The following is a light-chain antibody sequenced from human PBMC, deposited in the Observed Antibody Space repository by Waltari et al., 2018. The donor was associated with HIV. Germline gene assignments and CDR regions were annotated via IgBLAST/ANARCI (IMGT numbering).Light chain of an antibody. CDR2: DAS. Sequence: DIQMTQSPSSLSASVGDRVTITCQASQGISNYLHWYQQKPGTAPKLLVYDASLLYTGVPSRFRGAGSGTYCTLTISRLQPEDVATYYCQKYNDPSLTFGGGTKVQI. V-gene: IGKV1-33*01. CDR1: QGISNY. J-gene: IGKJ4*01. CDR3: QKYNDPSLT.